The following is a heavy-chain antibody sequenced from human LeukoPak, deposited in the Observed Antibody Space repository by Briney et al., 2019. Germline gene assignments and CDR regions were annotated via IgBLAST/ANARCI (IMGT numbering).Heavy chain of an antibody. V-gene: IGHV1-18*04. CDR3: ARDRWYYGSGSSPLDY. CDR2: ISAYNGNT. CDR1: GYTFTSYG. J-gene: IGHJ4*02. D-gene: IGHD3-10*01. Sequence: ASVKVSCKASGYTFTSYGISWVRQAPGQGLEWMGWISAYNGNTNYAQKLQGRVTMTTDTSTSTAYMELRSLRSDDTDVYYCARDRWYYGSGSSPLDYWGQGTLVTVSS.